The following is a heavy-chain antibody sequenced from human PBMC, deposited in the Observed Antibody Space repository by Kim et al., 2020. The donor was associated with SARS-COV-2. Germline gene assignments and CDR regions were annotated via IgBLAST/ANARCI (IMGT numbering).Heavy chain of an antibody. V-gene: IGHV3-23*01. J-gene: IGHJ4*02. CDR1: GFTFTGYA. D-gene: IGHD2-2*03. CDR2: IDGSDGTT. Sequence: GGSLRLSCTTSGFTFTGYAMSWVRQAPGKGLEWVSSIDGSDGTTYYVDSVKGRFTISSDSSKNTLYLQMNSLRADDTAVYYCMKGGWGWIWDHWGQGTRVTVSS. CDR3: MKGGWGWIWDH.